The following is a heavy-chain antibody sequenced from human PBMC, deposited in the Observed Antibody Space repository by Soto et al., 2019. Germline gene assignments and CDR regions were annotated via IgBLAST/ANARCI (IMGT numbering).Heavy chain of an antibody. CDR2: IYYSGST. CDR3: ARDYFDSSDYTTNWFDP. V-gene: IGHV4-30-4*01. CDR1: GGSIRSGDYY. D-gene: IGHD3-22*01. Sequence: SATLPHTCTVSGGSIRSGDYYWSWIRQPPRKGLEWIGYIYYSGSTYYNPSLKSRVTISVDTSKNQFSLKLTSVTAADTALYYCARDYFDSSDYTTNWFDPWGQGSLVTVSS. J-gene: IGHJ5*02.